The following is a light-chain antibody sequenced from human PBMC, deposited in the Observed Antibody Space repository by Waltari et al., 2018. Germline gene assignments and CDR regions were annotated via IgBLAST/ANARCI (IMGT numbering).Light chain of an antibody. CDR3: QAWDRSPI. J-gene: IGLJ2*01. CDR2: QDN. V-gene: IGLV3-1*01. Sequence: SYELTQPPSVSVSPGQTASITCSGDKLGDQYIHWYQQKPAQSPAWVIHQDNKRPSGIPERFAGSSSGNTATLTISGTQAIDGTDYFCQAWDRSPIFGGGTKLTVL. CDR1: KLGDQY.